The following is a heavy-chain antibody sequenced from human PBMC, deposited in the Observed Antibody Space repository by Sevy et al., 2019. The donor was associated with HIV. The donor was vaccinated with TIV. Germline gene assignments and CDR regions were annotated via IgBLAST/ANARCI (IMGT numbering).Heavy chain of an antibody. Sequence: GGSLRLSCAASGFTFSDYYMSWIRQAPGKGLEWVSYISSSGSTIYYADSVKGRFTISRDNAKNSLYLQMNSLRAEDTAVYHCARGDSSGYYSEGGDAFDIWGQGTMVTVSS. J-gene: IGHJ3*02. D-gene: IGHD3-22*01. V-gene: IGHV3-11*01. CDR1: GFTFSDYY. CDR3: ARGDSSGYYSEGGDAFDI. CDR2: ISSSGSTI.